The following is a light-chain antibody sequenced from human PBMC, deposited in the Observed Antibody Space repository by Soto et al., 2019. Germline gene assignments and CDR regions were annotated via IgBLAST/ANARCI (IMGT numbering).Light chain of an antibody. V-gene: IGLV1-51*01. J-gene: IGLJ1*01. Sequence: QSVLTQPPSVSGAPGQRVTISCTGSSSNIGAGYDVHWYQQLPGTAPKLLIYDNNKRPSGIPDRFSGFKSGTSATLAITGLQTGDEADYYCGTWDTSLNVSYVFGTGTKLTVL. CDR1: SSNIGAGYD. CDR3: GTWDTSLNVSYV. CDR2: DNN.